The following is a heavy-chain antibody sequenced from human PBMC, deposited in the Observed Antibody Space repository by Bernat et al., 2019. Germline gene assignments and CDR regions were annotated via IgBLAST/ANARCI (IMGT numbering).Heavy chain of an antibody. CDR3: ATFNVAATFLGAFDI. D-gene: IGHD2-15*01. Sequence: EVQLLESGGGLVQPGGSLRLSCAASGFTFSSYAMSWVRQAPGKGLEWVFAISGSGGSTYYADSVKGRFTISRDNSKNTLYLQMNSLRAEDTAVYYCATFNVAATFLGAFDIWGQGTMVTVSS. V-gene: IGHV3-23*01. J-gene: IGHJ3*02. CDR2: ISGSGGST. CDR1: GFTFSSYA.